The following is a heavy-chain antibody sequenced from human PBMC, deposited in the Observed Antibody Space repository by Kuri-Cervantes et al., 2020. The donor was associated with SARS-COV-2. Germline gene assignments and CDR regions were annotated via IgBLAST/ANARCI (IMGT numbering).Heavy chain of an antibody. D-gene: IGHD1-7*01. CDR1: AFTFDDYA. J-gene: IGHJ2*01. CDR3: ARGFELLRDFDL. CDR2: TTDDGTNK. V-gene: IGHV3-30-3*01. Sequence: GGSLRLSCTTSAFTFDDYALAWFCQAPGKGLEWVAVTTDDGTNKYYADSVKGRFTISRDNSKNTLYLQMNSLRTEDTAVYYCARGFELLRDFDLWGRGTLVTVSS.